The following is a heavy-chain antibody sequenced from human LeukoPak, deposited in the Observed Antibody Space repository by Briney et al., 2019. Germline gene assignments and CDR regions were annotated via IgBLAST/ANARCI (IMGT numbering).Heavy chain of an antibody. D-gene: IGHD3-3*01. V-gene: IGHV3-21*01. CDR2: ISSSSTYI. Sequence: GGSLRLSCAASGFTFTTYGMNWVRQAPGKGVEWVASISSSSTYIYYADSVKGRFTISRDNAKDSLSLQMNSLRAEDAAVYYCARGNDFWSGYCVWFDPWGQGTLVTVSS. CDR3: ARGNDFWSGYCVWFDP. CDR1: GFTFTTYG. J-gene: IGHJ5*02.